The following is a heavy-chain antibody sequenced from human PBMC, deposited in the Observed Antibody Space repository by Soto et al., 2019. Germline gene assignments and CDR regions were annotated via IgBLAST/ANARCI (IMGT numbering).Heavy chain of an antibody. V-gene: IGHV4-34*01. D-gene: IGHD2-15*01. CDR2: INHSGST. Sequence: QVQLQQWGAGLLKPSETLSLTCAVYGGSFSGYYWSWIRQPPGKGLEWIGEINHSGSTNYNPSLKSRVTISVDTSKNQFSLKLSSVTAADTAVYYCASLPFPLRRGYYFDYWGQGTLVTVSS. CDR3: ASLPFPLRRGYYFDY. J-gene: IGHJ4*02. CDR1: GGSFSGYY.